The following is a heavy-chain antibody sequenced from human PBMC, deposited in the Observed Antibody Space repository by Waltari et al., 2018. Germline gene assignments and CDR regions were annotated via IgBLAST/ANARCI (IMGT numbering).Heavy chain of an antibody. D-gene: IGHD6-19*01. V-gene: IGHV4-39*07. CDR3: ARHPYSNGWSLFDY. CDR1: GDSISSGTYH. CDR2: IYFGGST. J-gene: IGHJ4*02. Sequence: QLQLQESGPGLVKPSETLSLTCTLSGDSISSGTYHRGWIRQPPGKGLEWIGSIYFGGSTYYNPSLKSRVTISADTSKNQFSLKLSSVTAADTAVYFCARHPYSNGWSLFDYWGQGTLVSVSS.